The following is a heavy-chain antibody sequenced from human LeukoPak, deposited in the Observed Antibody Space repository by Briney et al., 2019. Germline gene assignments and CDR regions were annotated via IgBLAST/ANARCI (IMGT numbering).Heavy chain of an antibody. CDR2: IYHSGST. CDR3: AKMGVVTYQGFDF. J-gene: IGHJ4*02. Sequence: SETLSLTCAVPGASISSSNWWSWVRQSPGKGLEWIGEIYHSGSTNYNPSLNSRVTISVDKSKNQFSLKLSSVTAADTAVYYCAKMGVVTYQGFDFWGQGTLVTVSS. D-gene: IGHD3-22*01. CDR1: GASISSSNW. V-gene: IGHV4-4*02.